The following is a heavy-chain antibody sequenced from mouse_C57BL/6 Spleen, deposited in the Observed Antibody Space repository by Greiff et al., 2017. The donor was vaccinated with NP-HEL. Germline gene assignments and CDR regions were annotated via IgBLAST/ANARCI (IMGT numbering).Heavy chain of an antibody. CDR3: ARRANWDEGDFDY. J-gene: IGHJ2*01. Sequence: VQLQQSGAELVKPGASVKMSCKASGYTFTSYWITWVKQRPGQGLEWIGDIYPGSGSTNYNEKFKSKATLTVDTSSSTAYMQLSSLTSEDSAVYYCARRANWDEGDFDYWGQSTTLTVSS. CDR1: GYTFTSYW. CDR2: IYPGSGST. D-gene: IGHD4-1*01. V-gene: IGHV1-55*01.